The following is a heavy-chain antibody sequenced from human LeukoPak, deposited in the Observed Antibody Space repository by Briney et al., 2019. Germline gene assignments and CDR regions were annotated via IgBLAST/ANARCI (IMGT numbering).Heavy chain of an antibody. CDR2: IYTSGST. Sequence: PSETLSLTCTVSGGSISSYYWSWIRQPAGKGLEWIGRIYTSGSTNYNPSLKSRVTMSVDTSKNQFSLKLSSVTAADTAVYYCARGGGCSSTSCYSWFDPWGQGTLVTVSS. J-gene: IGHJ5*02. CDR1: GGSISSYY. CDR3: ARGGGCSSTSCYSWFDP. D-gene: IGHD2-2*02. V-gene: IGHV4-4*07.